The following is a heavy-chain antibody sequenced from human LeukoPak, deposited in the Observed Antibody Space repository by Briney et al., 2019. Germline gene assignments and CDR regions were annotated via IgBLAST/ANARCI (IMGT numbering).Heavy chain of an antibody. V-gene: IGHV3-21*01. Sequence: GGSLRLSCAASGFTFSSYRMNWVRQAPGKGLEWVSSISSSSSYIYYADSVKGRFTISRDNAKNSLYLQMNSLRAEDTAVYYCARETITLVRGDYYYGMDVWGQGTTVTVSS. D-gene: IGHD3-10*01. J-gene: IGHJ6*02. CDR3: ARETITLVRGDYYYGMDV. CDR1: GFTFSSYR. CDR2: ISSSSSYI.